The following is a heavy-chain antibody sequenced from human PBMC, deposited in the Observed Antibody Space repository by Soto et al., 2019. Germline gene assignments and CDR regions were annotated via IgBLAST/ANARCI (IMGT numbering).Heavy chain of an antibody. V-gene: IGHV1-2*04. D-gene: IGHD3-10*01. Sequence: GASVKVSCKASGYTFTGYYMHWVRQAPGQGLEWMGWINPNSGGTNYAQKFQGWVTVTRDTSISTAYMELSRLRSDDTAVYYCALISGSYPFDYWGQGTLVTVSS. CDR3: ALISGSYPFDY. CDR2: INPNSGGT. CDR1: GYTFTGYY. J-gene: IGHJ4*02.